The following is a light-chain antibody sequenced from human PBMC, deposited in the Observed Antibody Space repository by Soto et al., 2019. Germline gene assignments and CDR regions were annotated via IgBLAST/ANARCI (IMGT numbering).Light chain of an antibody. Sequence: VLTQPSSVSPSPGQSINISCTGTSSDVGGYNYVSWYQHHPGKAPKLIIYDVSNRPSGVSNPFSGSKSGNTASLTISGLQPEDEADEYGRSYRASITRKIVFGTGTNVTV. CDR3: RSYRASITRKIV. V-gene: IGLV2-14*03. CDR1: SSDVGGYNY. J-gene: IGLJ1*01. CDR2: DVS.